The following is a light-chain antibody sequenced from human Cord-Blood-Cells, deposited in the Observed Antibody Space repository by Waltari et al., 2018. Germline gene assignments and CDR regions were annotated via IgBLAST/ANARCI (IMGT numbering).Light chain of an antibody. CDR3: SSYTSSSTWV. CDR2: DVS. V-gene: IGLV2-14*01. Sequence: QSALTQPSSVSGSPGQSITISCTGTSSDVAGYNYVSWYQQHPGTAPKLMISDVSKRPSGVSNRFSGSKSGNTASLTISGLQAEDEADYYCSSYTSSSTWVFGGGTKLTVL. CDR1: SSDVAGYNY. J-gene: IGLJ3*02.